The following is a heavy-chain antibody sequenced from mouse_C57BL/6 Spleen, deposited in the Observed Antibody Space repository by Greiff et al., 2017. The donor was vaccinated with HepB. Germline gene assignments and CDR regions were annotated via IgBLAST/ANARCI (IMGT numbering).Heavy chain of an antibody. CDR3: ARFRTAQALDY. V-gene: IGHV1-81*01. J-gene: IGHJ2*01. D-gene: IGHD3-2*02. CDR1: GYTFTSYG. CDR2: IYPRSGNT. Sequence: VKLVESGAELARPGASVKLSCKASGYTFTSYGISWVKQRTGQGLEWIGEIYPRSGNTYYNEKLKGKATLTADKSSSTAYMELRSLTSEDSAVYFCARFRTAQALDYWGQGTTLTVSS.